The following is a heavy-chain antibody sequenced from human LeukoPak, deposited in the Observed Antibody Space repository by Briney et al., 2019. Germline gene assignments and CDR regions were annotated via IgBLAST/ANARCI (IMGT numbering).Heavy chain of an antibody. CDR3: ARDLYDSSSPRNGMDV. CDR1: GFTFSSYS. J-gene: IGHJ6*02. Sequence: PGGSLRLSCAASGFTFSSYSMNWVRQAPGKGLEWVSYISSSSSTIYYADSVKGRFTISRDNAKNSLYLQMNSLRAEDTAVYYCARDLYDSSSPRNGMDVWGQGTTVTVSS. V-gene: IGHV3-48*04. D-gene: IGHD6-13*01. CDR2: ISSSSSTI.